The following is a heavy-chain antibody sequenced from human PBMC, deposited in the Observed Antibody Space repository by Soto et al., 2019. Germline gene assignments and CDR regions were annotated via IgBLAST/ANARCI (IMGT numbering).Heavy chain of an antibody. V-gene: IGHV3-15*01. CDR1: GFTFSNAW. CDR2: IKSKTDGGTT. Sequence: GVSLRLSCAASGFTFSNAWMSWVRQAPGKGLEWVGRIKSKTDGGTTDYAAPVKGRFTISRDDSKNTLYLQMNSLKTEDTAVYYCTTDYPSGSMDVWGQGTTVTVSS. D-gene: IGHD3-10*01. J-gene: IGHJ6*02. CDR3: TTDYPSGSMDV.